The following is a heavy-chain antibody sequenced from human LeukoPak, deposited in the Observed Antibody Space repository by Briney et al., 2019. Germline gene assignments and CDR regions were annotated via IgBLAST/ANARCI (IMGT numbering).Heavy chain of an antibody. D-gene: IGHD1-1*01. CDR2: ISGSNSYI. Sequence: GGSLRLSCAASGFTFSSYTMHWIRQAPGKGLEWVSSISGSNSYIFYADSVKGRFTASRDNAKDSLYLQMNSLRAEDTAVYYCARALTTLTYEGYWGQGTLVTVSS. CDR1: GFTFSSYT. J-gene: IGHJ4*02. CDR3: ARALTTLTYEGY. V-gene: IGHV3-21*01.